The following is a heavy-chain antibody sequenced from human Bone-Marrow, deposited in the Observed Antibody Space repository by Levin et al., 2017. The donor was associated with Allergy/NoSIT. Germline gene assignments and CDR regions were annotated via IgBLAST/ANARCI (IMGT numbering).Heavy chain of an antibody. Sequence: TGESLKISCKSFGYTFTGYYIYWVRQAPGQGLEWMGRINPNSGGTHSGQKFQGRVTMTRDTSIDTAYMDLSGLRPDDTAVYYCARGNFFDSSGLDSWGQGTLVTVSS. J-gene: IGHJ4*02. D-gene: IGHD3-22*01. V-gene: IGHV1-2*06. CDR1: GYTFTGYY. CDR3: ARGNFFDSSGLDS. CDR2: INPNSGGT.